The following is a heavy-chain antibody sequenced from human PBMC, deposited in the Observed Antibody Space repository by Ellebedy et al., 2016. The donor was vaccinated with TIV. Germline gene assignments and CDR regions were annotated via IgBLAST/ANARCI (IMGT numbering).Heavy chain of an antibody. J-gene: IGHJ6*03. Sequence: SETLSLTXAVYGGSFSGYYWSWIRQPPGKGLEWIGEINHSGSTNYNPSLKSRVTISVDTSKNQFSLKLSSVTAADTAVYYCARKVAYYYYYYMDVWGKGTTVTVSS. V-gene: IGHV4-34*01. CDR3: ARKVAYYYYYYMDV. CDR2: INHSGST. CDR1: GGSFSGYY.